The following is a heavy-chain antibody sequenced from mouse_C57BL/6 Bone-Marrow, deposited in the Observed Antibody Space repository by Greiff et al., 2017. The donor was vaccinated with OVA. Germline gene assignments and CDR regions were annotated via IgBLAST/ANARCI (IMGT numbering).Heavy chain of an antibody. CDR3: DRLGGGVYDGCYENGFAY. CDR1: GFTFSDYG. Sequence: EVKLMESGGGLVQPGGSLKLSCAASGFTFSDYGMAWVRQAPRKGPEWVAFISNLACSIYYADTVTGRFTIARENAKNTLYLEMSSLRSEDPAMYDCDRLGGGVYDGCYENGFAYWGQGTLVTVSA. V-gene: IGHV5-15*01. J-gene: IGHJ3*01. CDR2: ISNLACSI. D-gene: IGHD2-3*01.